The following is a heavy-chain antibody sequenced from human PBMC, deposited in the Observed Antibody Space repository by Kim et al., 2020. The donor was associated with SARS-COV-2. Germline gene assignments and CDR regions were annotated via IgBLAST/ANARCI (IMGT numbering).Heavy chain of an antibody. CDR3: TQRAGLGSTPHYYCYGM. Sequence: GGSLRLSCAASGFTFSSYAMSWVRQAPGKGLEWVSAISGSGGSTYSADSVKGRFTISSDNSKNTLYLKMNSLRADATAEYYCTQRAGLGSTPHYYCYGM. J-gene: IGHJ6*01. CDR2: ISGSGGST. CDR1: GFTFSSYA. D-gene: IGHD2-15*01. V-gene: IGHV3-23*01.